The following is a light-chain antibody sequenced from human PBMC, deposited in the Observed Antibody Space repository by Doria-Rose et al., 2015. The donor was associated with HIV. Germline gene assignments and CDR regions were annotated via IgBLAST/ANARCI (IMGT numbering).Light chain of an antibody. Sequence: DIRMTQSPSSLSASIGDRVTITCRASQTVSTYLNWFQQEPGKAPKLLIYAASRLQSGVPSRFSGSGSWTDFTLTISGLQPGDFATYYCQQTYSSPPWTFGQGTKVEMK. CDR1: QTVSTY. CDR2: AAS. CDR3: QQTYSSPPWT. J-gene: IGKJ1*01. V-gene: IGKV1-39*01.